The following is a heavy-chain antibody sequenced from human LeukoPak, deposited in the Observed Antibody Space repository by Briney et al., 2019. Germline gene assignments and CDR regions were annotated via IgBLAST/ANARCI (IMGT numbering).Heavy chain of an antibody. J-gene: IGHJ6*03. CDR2: IKQDGSEK. V-gene: IGHV3-7*01. Sequence: VGSLRLSCAASECSVGINNMTWVRQAPGKGLEWGANIKQDGSEKNYVDSVKGRCTISRDNAKNSLYLQMNTLRAEDTAVYYCARAQRLGTNYYYYHYMAVWGKGTTVTVSS. CDR1: ECSVGINN. D-gene: IGHD6-25*01. CDR3: ARAQRLGTNYYYYHYMAV.